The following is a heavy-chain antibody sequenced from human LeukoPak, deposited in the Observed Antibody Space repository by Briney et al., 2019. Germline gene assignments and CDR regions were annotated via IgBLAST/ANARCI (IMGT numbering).Heavy chain of an antibody. CDR3: ARGTIFGVVMAYYGMDV. D-gene: IGHD3-3*01. CDR2: IYHSGST. CDR1: GGSISSGGYS. J-gene: IGHJ6*02. V-gene: IGHV4-30-2*01. Sequence: PSETLSLTCAVSGGSISSGGYSWSWIRQPPGKGLEWIGYIYHSGSTYYNPSLKSRVTISVDRSKNQFSLKLSSVTAADTAVYYWARGTIFGVVMAYYGMDVWGQGTTVTVSS.